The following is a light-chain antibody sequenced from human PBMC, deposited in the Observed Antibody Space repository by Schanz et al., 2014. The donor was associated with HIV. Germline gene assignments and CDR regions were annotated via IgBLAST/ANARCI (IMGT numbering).Light chain of an antibody. CDR2: WAS. V-gene: IGKV4-1*01. CDR3: QKYDSVPRT. Sequence: DIVMTQSPDSLAVSLGERATVHCKSSQSILSSSNNKNYLAWFQQKPGQSPKLVISWASTRESGVPDRFSGRVSGTDFTLTISSLQSEDVATYYCQKYDSVPRTFGQGTKVEIK. CDR1: QSILSSSNNKNY. J-gene: IGKJ1*01.